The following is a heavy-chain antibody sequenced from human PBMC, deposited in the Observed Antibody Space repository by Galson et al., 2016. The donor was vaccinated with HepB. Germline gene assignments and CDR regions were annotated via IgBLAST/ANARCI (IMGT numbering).Heavy chain of an antibody. CDR3: ARGVYGAYFDY. CDR1: GGTMRSSY. D-gene: IGHD4-17*01. V-gene: IGHV4-59*01. CDR2: VEYSGRI. J-gene: IGHJ4*02. Sequence: SETLSLTCTVSGGTMRSSYWSWIRQSPGQGLEWIGYVEYSGRIEYIPSLKSRVTISIDTAKNQFSLNLNSVTAADTAVYFCARGVYGAYFDYWGQGTLVTVSS.